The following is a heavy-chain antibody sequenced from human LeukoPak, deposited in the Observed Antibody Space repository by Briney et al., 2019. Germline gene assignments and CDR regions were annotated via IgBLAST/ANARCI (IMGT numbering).Heavy chain of an antibody. D-gene: IGHD6-13*01. Sequence: PGGSLRLSCAASGFTFSSYEMNWVRQAPGKGLEWVSYITDSGRTTYYADSVKGRFTSSRDNAKNSLYLQMHSLRAEDTAVYYCARGLRIASAGTSHWGQGTLVTVSS. J-gene: IGHJ4*02. CDR2: ITDSGRTT. CDR1: GFTFSSYE. CDR3: ARGLRIASAGTSH. V-gene: IGHV3-48*03.